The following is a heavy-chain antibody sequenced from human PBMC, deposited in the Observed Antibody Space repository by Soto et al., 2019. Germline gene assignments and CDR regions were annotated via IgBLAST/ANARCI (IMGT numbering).Heavy chain of an antibody. V-gene: IGHV4-34*01. J-gene: IGHJ4*02. Sequence: SETLSLTCAVYGGSFSGYYWSWIRQPPGKGLEWIGEINHSGSTNYNPSLKSRVTISVDTSKNQFSLKLSSVTTADTAVYYCARDRYYCSGGSCYPRADNVDDYWGQGTLVTVSS. D-gene: IGHD2-15*01. CDR2: INHSGST. CDR3: ARDRYYCSGGSCYPRADNVDDY. CDR1: GGSFSGYY.